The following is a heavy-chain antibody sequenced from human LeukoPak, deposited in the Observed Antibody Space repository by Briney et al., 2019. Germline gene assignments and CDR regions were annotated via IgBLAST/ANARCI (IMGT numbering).Heavy chain of an antibody. CDR2: IYHSGST. Sequence: EPSETLSLTCAVSGGSISSSNWWSWVRQPPGKGLEWIGEIYHSGSTNYNPSLKSRVTISVDKSKNQFSLKLSSVTAADTAVYYCARTQDSSGFGFDYWGQGTLVTVSS. J-gene: IGHJ4*02. V-gene: IGHV4-4*02. CDR3: ARTQDSSGFGFDY. CDR1: GGSISSSNW. D-gene: IGHD3-22*01.